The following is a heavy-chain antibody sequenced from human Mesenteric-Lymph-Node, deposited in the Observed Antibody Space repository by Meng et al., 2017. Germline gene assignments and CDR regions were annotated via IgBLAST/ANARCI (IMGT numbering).Heavy chain of an antibody. CDR2: IKQDGSET. J-gene: IGHJ4*02. CDR3: ARDRSLVRPDPVY. CDR1: GFTFSSYW. D-gene: IGHD3-16*02. Sequence: GESLKISCAASGFTFSSYWMSWVRQAPGKGLEWVATIKQDGSETYYVDSVKGRFIISRDNAKNSLYLQMNSLRAEDTAVYYCARDRSLVRPDPVYWGQGTLVTVSS. V-gene: IGHV3-7*01.